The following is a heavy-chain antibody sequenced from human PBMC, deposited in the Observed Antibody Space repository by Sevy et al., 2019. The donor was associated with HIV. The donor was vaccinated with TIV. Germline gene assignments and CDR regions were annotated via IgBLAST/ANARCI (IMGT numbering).Heavy chain of an antibody. CDR3: ARGPAVWFGELGDY. D-gene: IGHD3-10*01. Sequence: ASVKVSCKASGYTFTSYAMHWVRQAPGQRLEWMGWINAGNGNTKYSQKFQGRVTITRDTSASTAYMELGSLRSEDTAVYYCARGPAVWFGELGDYWGQGTLVTVSS. V-gene: IGHV1-3*01. CDR2: INAGNGNT. CDR1: GYTFTSYA. J-gene: IGHJ4*02.